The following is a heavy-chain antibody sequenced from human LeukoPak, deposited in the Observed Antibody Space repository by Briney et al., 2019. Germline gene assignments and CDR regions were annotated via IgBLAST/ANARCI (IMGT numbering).Heavy chain of an antibody. CDR2: IHSGGST. CDR3: ARSTSGSYPDY. Sequence: GGSLRLSCAASGFTVSSNYMTWVRQAPGKGLEWVSVIHSGGSTYYADSVKGRFTISRDNSKNTLHLQMNSLRAEDTAVYYCARSTSGSYPDYWGQGTLVTVSS. CDR1: GFTVSSNY. V-gene: IGHV3-53*01. D-gene: IGHD1-26*01. J-gene: IGHJ4*02.